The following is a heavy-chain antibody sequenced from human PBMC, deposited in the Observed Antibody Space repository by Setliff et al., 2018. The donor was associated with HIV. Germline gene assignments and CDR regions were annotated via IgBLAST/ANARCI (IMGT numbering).Heavy chain of an antibody. J-gene: IGHJ4*02. V-gene: IGHV4-61*08. CDR2: IYHSGFT. CDR1: GVSVNNDDDY. Sequence: ASETLSLTCAVSGVSVNNDDDYWGWIRLPPGKGLEWIGDIYHSGFTIYNPSLKSRVTLSLDTSKNQFSLKLTSVTAADTAVYYCARDQPQDYDSLTGYYTGRYFDYWGRGTLVTVSS. CDR3: ARDQPQDYDSLTGYYTGRYFDY. D-gene: IGHD3-9*01.